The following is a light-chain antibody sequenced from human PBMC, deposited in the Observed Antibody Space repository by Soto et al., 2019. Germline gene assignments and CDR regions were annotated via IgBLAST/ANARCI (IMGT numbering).Light chain of an antibody. V-gene: IGKV3-15*01. CDR3: QQYHNWPPQYT. Sequence: EIVMTQSPATLSVSPGERATVSCRASQTINSNLAWYQQKPGQAPMLLIHGASTRATGVPARFSGSGSGTEFTLTISSLQSEDFAVYYCQQYHNWPPQYTFGQGTKLQI. CDR1: QTINSN. CDR2: GAS. J-gene: IGKJ2*01.